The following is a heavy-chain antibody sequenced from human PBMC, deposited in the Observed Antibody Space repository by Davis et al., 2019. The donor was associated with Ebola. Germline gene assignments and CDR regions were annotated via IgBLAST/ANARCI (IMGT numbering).Heavy chain of an antibody. CDR3: AKDEGYGSGGMDV. CDR2: ISYDGSNK. D-gene: IGHD6-25*01. CDR1: GFTFSSYG. Sequence: PGGSLRLSCAASGFTFSSYGMHWVRQAPGKGLEWVAVISYDGSNKYYADSVKGRFTISRDNSKNTLYLQMNSLRAEDTAVYYCAKDEGYGSGGMDVWGQGTTVTVSS. J-gene: IGHJ6*02. V-gene: IGHV3-30*18.